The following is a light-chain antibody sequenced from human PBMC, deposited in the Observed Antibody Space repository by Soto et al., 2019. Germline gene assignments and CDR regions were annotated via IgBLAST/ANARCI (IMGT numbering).Light chain of an antibody. CDR1: SSDVGGYKY. V-gene: IGLV2-11*01. Sequence: QSVLTQPRSVSGSPGQSVTISCTGTSSDVGGYKYVSWYQQHPGKAPKLMIYDVSKRPSGVPDRFSGSKSGNTASLTISGLQAEDEADYYCCSYAGSDYVFGTGTKLTVL. CDR3: CSYAGSDYV. CDR2: DVS. J-gene: IGLJ1*01.